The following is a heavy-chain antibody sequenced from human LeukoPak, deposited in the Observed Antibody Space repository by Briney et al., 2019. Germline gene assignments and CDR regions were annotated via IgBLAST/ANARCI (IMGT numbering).Heavy chain of an antibody. Sequence: GGPLRLSCAASGFTVSSNYMSWVRQAPGKGLEWVSVIYSGGSTYYADSVKGRFTISRDNPKNTLYLQMYSLRAEDTAVYYCARGPTGIAVAGTKTPDYYYGMDVWGQGTTVAVSS. J-gene: IGHJ6*02. V-gene: IGHV3-66*01. CDR3: ARGPTGIAVAGTKTPDYYYGMDV. D-gene: IGHD6-19*01. CDR2: IYSGGST. CDR1: GFTVSSNY.